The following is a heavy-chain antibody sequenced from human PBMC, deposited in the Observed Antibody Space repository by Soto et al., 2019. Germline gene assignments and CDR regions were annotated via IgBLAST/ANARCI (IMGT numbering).Heavy chain of an antibody. CDR2: IYYSGST. Sequence: QVQLQESGPGLVKPSQTLSLTCTVSGGSISSGDYYWSWIRQPPGKGLEWIGYIYYSGSTYYNPXLTSRVTISVXXSXHXXSLKLSSVTAAATAVYYCARGLHSSGWFGYPHFDYWGQGTLVTVSS. J-gene: IGHJ4*02. D-gene: IGHD6-19*01. CDR3: ARGLHSSGWFGYPHFDY. CDR1: GGSISSGDYY. V-gene: IGHV4-30-4*01.